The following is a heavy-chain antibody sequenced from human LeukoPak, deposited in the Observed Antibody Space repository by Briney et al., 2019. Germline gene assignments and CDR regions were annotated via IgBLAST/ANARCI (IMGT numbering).Heavy chain of an antibody. CDR1: GGSFSGYY. Sequence: SETLSLTCAVYGGSFSGYYWTWIRQPPGKGLEWIGEINHSGSTNYNPSLKSRVTISADTSRNHFSLNLSSVTAADTAVYYCARGRYFDWLFQPNWFDPWGQGTLVTVSS. CDR2: INHSGST. J-gene: IGHJ5*02. CDR3: ARGRYFDWLFQPNWFDP. V-gene: IGHV4-34*01. D-gene: IGHD3-9*01.